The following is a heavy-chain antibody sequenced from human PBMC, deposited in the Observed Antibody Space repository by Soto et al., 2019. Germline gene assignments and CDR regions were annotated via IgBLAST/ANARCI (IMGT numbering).Heavy chain of an antibody. J-gene: IGHJ4*02. D-gene: IGHD3-22*01. V-gene: IGHV3-11*01. CDR3: AKDLGYYDSSGYFDY. CDR2: VSSSDSTV. CDR1: GFTFSEHY. Sequence: GGSLRLSCAGSGFTFSEHYISWIRQAPGKGLEWISYVSSSDSTVYYADSVKGRFTISRDNAKNSLYLQMNSLRVEDTAVYYCAKDLGYYDSSGYFDYWGQGTLVTVSS.